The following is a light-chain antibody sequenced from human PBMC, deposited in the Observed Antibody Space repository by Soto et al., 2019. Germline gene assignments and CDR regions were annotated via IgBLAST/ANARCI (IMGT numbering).Light chain of an antibody. Sequence: EVVLTQSPATLYLSPGERATLSCRASQSVSSYLAWYQQKPGQAPRLLIYDASNRATGIPARFSGSGSGTDVTLTISSLEPEDFAVYYCQQRINWPLTFGGGTKVEIK. V-gene: IGKV3-11*01. J-gene: IGKJ4*01. CDR2: DAS. CDR3: QQRINWPLT. CDR1: QSVSSY.